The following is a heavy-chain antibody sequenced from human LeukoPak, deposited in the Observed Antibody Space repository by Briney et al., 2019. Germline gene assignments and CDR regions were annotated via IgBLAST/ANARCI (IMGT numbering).Heavy chain of an antibody. CDR1: GYTFTGYY. CDR2: INPKSGGT. Sequence: ASVKVSCKASGYTFTGYYMHWVRQAPGQGLEWMGWINPKSGGTNYAEKFQGRVTMTRDTSISTAYMELSSLRSEDTAVYYCARIQGSEQQQSIMDWGQGTMVTVSS. D-gene: IGHD6-13*01. J-gene: IGHJ3*01. CDR3: ARIQGSEQQQSIMD. V-gene: IGHV1-2*02.